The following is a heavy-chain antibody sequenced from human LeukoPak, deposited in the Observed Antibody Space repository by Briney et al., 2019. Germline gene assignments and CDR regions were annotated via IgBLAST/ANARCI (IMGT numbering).Heavy chain of an antibody. Sequence: GSLRLSCVVPGFTFSSYEMNWVRQAPGKGLEWVSYITSSGKIMDYADSVKGRFTISRDNAKNSLYLQMNSLRAEDTAVYYCVREEAAALDYWGQGTLVTVSS. V-gene: IGHV3-48*03. CDR1: GFTFSSYE. CDR2: ITSSGKIM. D-gene: IGHD6-25*01. J-gene: IGHJ4*02. CDR3: VREEAAALDY.